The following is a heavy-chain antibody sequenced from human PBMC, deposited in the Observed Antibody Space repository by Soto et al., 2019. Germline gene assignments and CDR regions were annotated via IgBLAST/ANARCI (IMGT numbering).Heavy chain of an antibody. CDR2: TYYRSTWYN. Sequence: QVQLQQPGPGLVKPSQTLSLTCDISGDSVSSNSAGWNWIRPTPSRGLEWLGRTYYRSTWYNNYAASVKSRVIVNPDTAKKQFSLQLHSVTPEDTAVYYCARGSWDDVSGHYDMDVWGKGTTVTVSS. J-gene: IGHJ6*03. CDR3: ARGSWDDVSGHYDMDV. V-gene: IGHV6-1*01. D-gene: IGHD1-1*01. CDR1: GDSVSSNSAG.